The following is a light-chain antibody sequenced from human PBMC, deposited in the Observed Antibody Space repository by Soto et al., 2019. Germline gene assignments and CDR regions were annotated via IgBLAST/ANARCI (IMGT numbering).Light chain of an antibody. Sequence: QAVVTQEPSLTVSPGGTVTLTCSFSTGAVTPNNFANWFQQKPGQAPRALIYGTDDKHSWTPARFSGSVLGGKAALTLSGVQPEDEADYYCLLSHGVVWVFGGGTQLTVL. CDR2: GTD. CDR1: TGAVTPNNF. CDR3: LLSHGVVWV. V-gene: IGLV7-43*01. J-gene: IGLJ7*01.